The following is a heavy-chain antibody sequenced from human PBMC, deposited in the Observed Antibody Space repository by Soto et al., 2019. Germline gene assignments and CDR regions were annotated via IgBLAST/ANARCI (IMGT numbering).Heavy chain of an antibody. CDR1: GFSISDYG. V-gene: IGHV3-30*18. Sequence: GGSLRLSCAASGFSISDYGMEWVRQAPGKGLEWVALISYDGGNTYYADSVKGRFTISRDNSKDTLFLQMNGLRREDTAVYYCAKGAGDRLHLGMDVWGQGTTVTVSS. D-gene: IGHD1-26*01. CDR2: ISYDGGNT. J-gene: IGHJ6*02. CDR3: AKGAGDRLHLGMDV.